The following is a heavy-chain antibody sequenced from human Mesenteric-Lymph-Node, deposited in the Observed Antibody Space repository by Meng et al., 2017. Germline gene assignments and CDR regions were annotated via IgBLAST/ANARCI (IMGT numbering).Heavy chain of an antibody. J-gene: IGHJ4*02. CDR1: SIYS. CDR3: ARDLARYCSGGSCYTGGDY. D-gene: IGHD2-15*01. Sequence: ASVKVSCKASSIYSISWVRQAPGQRLEWMGWINAGNGNTKYSQKFQGRVTITRDTSASTAYMELSSLRSEDTAVYYCARDLARYCSGGSCYTGGDYWGQGTLVTVSS. V-gene: IGHV1-3*01. CDR2: INAGNGNT.